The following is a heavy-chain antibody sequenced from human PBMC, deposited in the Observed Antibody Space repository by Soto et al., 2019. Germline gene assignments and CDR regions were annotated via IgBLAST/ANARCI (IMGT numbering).Heavy chain of an antibody. V-gene: IGHV4-39*01. CDR1: GGSIYRSGYY. D-gene: IGHD2-15*01. CDR2: IDYNGVT. Sequence: NPSETLSLTCPVSGGSIYRSGYYWGWIRQPPGRGLEWIGNIDYNGVTYSNPSLKSRVTISRDTSKNQFSLKLTSVTAADTALYYCGKVLVGATGHTDSDSWGPGTLVTVSS. J-gene: IGHJ4*02. CDR3: GKVLVGATGHTDSDS.